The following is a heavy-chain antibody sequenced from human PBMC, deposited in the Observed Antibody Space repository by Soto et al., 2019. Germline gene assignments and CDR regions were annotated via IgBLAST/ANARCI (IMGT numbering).Heavy chain of an antibody. CDR2: IVVGSGNT. Sequence: SVKVSCKASGFTFTSSAVQWVRQARGQRLEWIGCIVVGSGNTNYAQKFQERFTITRDMSTSTADMELSSLRSEDTAVYYCAAGVDSSGYYYVWAPYHYYGMDVWGQGTTVTVSS. V-gene: IGHV1-58*01. D-gene: IGHD3-22*01. J-gene: IGHJ6*02. CDR1: GFTFTSSA. CDR3: AAGVDSSGYYYVWAPYHYYGMDV.